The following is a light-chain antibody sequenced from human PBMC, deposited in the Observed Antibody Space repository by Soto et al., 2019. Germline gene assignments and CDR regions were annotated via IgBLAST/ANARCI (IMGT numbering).Light chain of an antibody. CDR3: CSYAGSSTFYV. CDR1: SSDVGSYNL. V-gene: IGLV2-23*02. Sequence: SALTQPASVSGPPGQSITISCTGTSSDVGSYNLVSWYQQHPGKAPKLMIYEVSKRSSGVSNRFSGSKSGNTASLTISGLQAEDEADYYCCSYAGSSTFYVFGTGTKVTVL. J-gene: IGLJ1*01. CDR2: EVS.